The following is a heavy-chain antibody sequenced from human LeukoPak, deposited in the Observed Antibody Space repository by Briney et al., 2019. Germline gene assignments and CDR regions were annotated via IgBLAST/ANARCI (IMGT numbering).Heavy chain of an antibody. CDR3: ATTDYYYYYMDV. D-gene: IGHD4-11*01. CDR2: IIPIFGTA. V-gene: IGHV1-69*05. CDR1: GGTFSSYA. Sequence: SVTVSCKASGGTFSSYAISWVRQAPGQGLEWMGGIIPIFGTANYAQKFQGRVTITTDESTSTAYMELSSLRSEDTAVYYCATTDYYYYYMDVWGKGTTVTVSS. J-gene: IGHJ6*03.